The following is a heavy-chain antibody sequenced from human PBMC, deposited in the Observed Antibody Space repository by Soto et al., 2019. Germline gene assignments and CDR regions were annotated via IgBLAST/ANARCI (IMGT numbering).Heavy chain of an antibody. CDR1: GFTFRNYA. V-gene: IGHV3-23*01. Sequence: HPGGSLSLSCAASGFTFRNYAMSWARQAPGKGLEWVSAISGSGGTTHYADSVKGRFTISRDNSKNTLYLQMNSLRVEDTAVYYCAKDRSSTSCYAFDYWGQGSLVTVSS. CDR3: AKDRSSTSCYAFDY. D-gene: IGHD2-2*01. J-gene: IGHJ4*02. CDR2: ISGSGGTT.